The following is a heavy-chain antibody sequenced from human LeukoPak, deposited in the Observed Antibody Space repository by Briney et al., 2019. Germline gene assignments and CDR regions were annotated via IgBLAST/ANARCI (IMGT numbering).Heavy chain of an antibody. CDR2: MSYDGFTK. J-gene: IGHJ4*02. D-gene: IGHD3-3*01. CDR1: GFTFSAST. V-gene: IGHV3-30*04. CDR3: ARDRLPSHQDDFDY. Sequence: PGGSLRLSCVASGFTFSASTMPWVRQAPGKGLEWVAVMSYDGFTKYYADSVKGRFTISRDNSKNTLYLQMNSLRPEDTAVYYCARDRLPSHQDDFDYWGQGTLVTVSS.